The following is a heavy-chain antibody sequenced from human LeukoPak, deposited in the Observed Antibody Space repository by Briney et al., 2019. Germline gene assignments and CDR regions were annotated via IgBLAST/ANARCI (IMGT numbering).Heavy chain of an antibody. CDR3: ARVGGSGWPRGLFDY. D-gene: IGHD6-19*01. Sequence: PSETLSLTCTVSGGSVSSGSYYWSWIRQTPGKGLEWIGNIFKTGSTDYSPSFETRVTISVDTSKNQLSLKLRSVSAADTAVYYCARVGGSGWPRGLFDYWGQGSLVTVSS. J-gene: IGHJ4*02. CDR2: IFKTGST. V-gene: IGHV4-61*01. CDR1: GGSVSSGSYY.